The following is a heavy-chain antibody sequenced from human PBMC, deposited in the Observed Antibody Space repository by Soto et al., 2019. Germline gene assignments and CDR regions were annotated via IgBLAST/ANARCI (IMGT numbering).Heavy chain of an antibody. D-gene: IGHD3-9*01. V-gene: IGHV3-33*01. CDR2: IWYDGSNK. CDR3: ARDPENYDILTGYYTRGYYYYGMDV. Sequence: GGSLRLSCAASGFTFSSYGMHWVRQAPGKGLEWVAVIWYDGSNKYYADSVKGRFTISRDNSKNTLYLQMNSLRAEDTAVYYCARDPENYDILTGYYTRGYYYYGMDVWGQGTTVTVS. CDR1: GFTFSSYG. J-gene: IGHJ6*02.